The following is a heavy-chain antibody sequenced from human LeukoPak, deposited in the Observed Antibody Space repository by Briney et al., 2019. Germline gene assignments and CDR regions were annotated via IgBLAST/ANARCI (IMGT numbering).Heavy chain of an antibody. Sequence: SETLSLTCAVYGGSFSGYYWSWIRQPPGKGLEWIGEINHSGSTNYNPSLKSRVTISVDTSKNQFSLKLSSVTAADTAVYYCASRSSSSPPFGYWGQGTLVTVSS. CDR3: ASRSSSSPPFGY. J-gene: IGHJ4*02. CDR1: GGSFSGYY. CDR2: INHSGST. D-gene: IGHD6-6*01. V-gene: IGHV4-34*01.